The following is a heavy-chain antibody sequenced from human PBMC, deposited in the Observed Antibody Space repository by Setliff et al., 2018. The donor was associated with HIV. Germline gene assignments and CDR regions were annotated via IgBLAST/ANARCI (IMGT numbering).Heavy chain of an antibody. V-gene: IGHV3-21*01. CDR3: ARDLEVYDNSGYYFDAFDI. CDR2: ITTDSSYI. J-gene: IGHJ3*02. Sequence: PGGSLRLSCVASGFTLSTYSMNWVRQAPGKGLEWVSSITTDSSYIFDADSVKGRFTISRDNAQNSLYLRMNNLRVEDTAVYYCARDLEVYDNSGYYFDAFDIWGQGTMVTVSS. D-gene: IGHD3-22*01. CDR1: GFTLSTYS.